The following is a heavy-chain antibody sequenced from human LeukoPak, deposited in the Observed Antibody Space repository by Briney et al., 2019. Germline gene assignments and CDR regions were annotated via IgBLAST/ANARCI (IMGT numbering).Heavy chain of an antibody. J-gene: IGHJ5*02. D-gene: IGHD6-6*01. V-gene: IGHV3-23*01. CDR1: GFTFSSYA. CDR3: AKEPIAARPVNWFDP. CDR2: IIGSGGST. Sequence: SLRLSCAASGFTFSSYAMSWVRQAPGEGLEWVSAIIGSGGSTYYVDSVKGRFTISRDNSKNTLYLQMNSLRAEDTAVYYCAKEPIAARPVNWFDPWGQGTLVTVSS.